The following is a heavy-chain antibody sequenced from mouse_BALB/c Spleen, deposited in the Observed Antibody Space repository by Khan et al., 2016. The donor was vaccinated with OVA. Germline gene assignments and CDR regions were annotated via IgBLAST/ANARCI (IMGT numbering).Heavy chain of an antibody. J-gene: IGHJ2*01. CDR2: INPTSGYT. CDR1: GYTFSSYW. V-gene: IGHV1-7*01. Sequence: QMQLEESGAEQAKPGASVKMSCKTSGYTFSSYWMHWVKQRPGQGLEWIGYINPTSGYTEYNEKFKDKATLSADKSSSTAYMQLTSLTSEDSAVYYCARDGIDYWGQGTALTVSS. D-gene: IGHD2-3*01. CDR3: ARDGIDY.